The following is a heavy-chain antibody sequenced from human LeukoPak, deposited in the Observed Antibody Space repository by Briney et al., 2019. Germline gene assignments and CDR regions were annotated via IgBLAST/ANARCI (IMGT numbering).Heavy chain of an antibody. CDR3: AKDRFGEYHPFDY. CDR1: GFIFSNYG. V-gene: IGHV3-30*02. J-gene: IGHJ4*02. CDR2: IWYDGSNK. D-gene: IGHD3-10*01. Sequence: GGSLRLSCAASGFIFSNYGMHWVRQAPGKGLEWVAVIWYDGSNKYYADSVKGRFTISRDNSKNTLHLQMNSLRPEDTAVYYCAKDRFGEYHPFDYWGQGTRVTVSS.